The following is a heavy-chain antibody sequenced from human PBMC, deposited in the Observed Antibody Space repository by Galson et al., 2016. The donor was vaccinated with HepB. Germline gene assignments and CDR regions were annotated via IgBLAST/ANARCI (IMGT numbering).Heavy chain of an antibody. V-gene: IGHV1-18*01. CDR1: GYTFSNYG. D-gene: IGHD3-10*01. J-gene: IGHJ5*02. Sequence: SVKVSCKASGYTFSNYGISWVRQAPGLGLEWMGWIRTYTGNTNYAENFQGRITMTTDTSTGTAYMELRSLRSDDTAVYYCARVTAVLLLSGESQGWFDPWGQGTLVTVSS. CDR2: IRTYTGNT. CDR3: ARVTAVLLLSGESQGWFDP.